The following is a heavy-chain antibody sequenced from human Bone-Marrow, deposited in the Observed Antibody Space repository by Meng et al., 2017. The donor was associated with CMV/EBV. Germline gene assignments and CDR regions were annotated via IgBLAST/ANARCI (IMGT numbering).Heavy chain of an antibody. Sequence: GESLKISCAASGFTFSSYDMHWVRQATGKGLEWVSAIGTAGDTYYPGSVKGRFTISRENAKNSLYLQMNSLRAGDTAVYYCTTAHCPPEHCSSISPDSWGQGTLVTVSS. V-gene: IGHV3-13*01. CDR2: IGTAGDT. J-gene: IGHJ4*02. CDR3: TTAHCPPEHCSSISPDS. D-gene: IGHD2-2*01. CDR1: GFTFSSYD.